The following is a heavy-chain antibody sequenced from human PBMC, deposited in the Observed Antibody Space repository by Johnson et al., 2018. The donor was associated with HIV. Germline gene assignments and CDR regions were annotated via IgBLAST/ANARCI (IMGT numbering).Heavy chain of an antibody. V-gene: IGHV3-30-3*01. CDR3: AKDIEYSSSLGAFDI. CDR1: GFTFSSYA. D-gene: IGHD6-6*01. J-gene: IGHJ3*02. Sequence: QMQLVESGGGVVQPGRSLRLSCAASGFTFSSYAMHWVRQAPGKGLEWVAVISYDGSNKYYADSVKGRFTISRDNSKNTLYLQMNSLRAEDTALYYCAKDIEYSSSLGAFDIWGQGTMVTVSS. CDR2: ISYDGSNK.